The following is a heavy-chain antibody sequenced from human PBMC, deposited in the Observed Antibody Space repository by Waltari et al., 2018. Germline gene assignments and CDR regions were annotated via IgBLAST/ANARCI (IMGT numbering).Heavy chain of an antibody. V-gene: IGHV3-23*01. CDR2: IIGSGGAT. CDR1: GFTFSSFA. J-gene: IGHJ1*01. CDR3: AKFSGYCSSGSCYYFQR. D-gene: IGHD2-15*01. Sequence: EVQLLESGGGLVQPGGSLRLSCAASGFTFSSFAMSWVRQAPGKGLEWVSTIIGSGGATYYADSVKGRFTISRDNSKNTLHLQMNSLRAEDTAVYYCAKFSGYCSSGSCYYFQRWGQGTLVTVSS.